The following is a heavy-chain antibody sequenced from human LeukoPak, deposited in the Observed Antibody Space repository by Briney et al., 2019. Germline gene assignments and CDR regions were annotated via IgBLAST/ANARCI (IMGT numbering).Heavy chain of an antibody. CDR2: ISYDGSNK. Sequence: GGSLRLSCEASGFTFSTYGLHWVGQAPGKGLEWVAVISYDGSNKYYADSVKGRFTISRDNSKNTLYLQMNSLRAEDTAVYYCAKDQYYYGSGSYSHYFDYWGHGTLVTVSS. CDR1: GFTFSTYG. J-gene: IGHJ4*01. CDR3: AKDQYYYGSGSYSHYFDY. D-gene: IGHD3-10*01. V-gene: IGHV3-30*18.